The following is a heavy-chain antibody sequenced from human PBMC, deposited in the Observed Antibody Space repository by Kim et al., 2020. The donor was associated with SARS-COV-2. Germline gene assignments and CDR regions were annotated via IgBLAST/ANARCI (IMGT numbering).Heavy chain of an antibody. CDR1: GGSISSYH. D-gene: IGHD3-10*01. Sequence: SETLSLTCTVSGGSISSYHWSWIRQPAGKGLEWIGRMYITGRTDYNPSLKSRVTMSIDTSKNQFSLKLSSMTAADTAVYYCARDYYGSGSYYSEAFDIWG. V-gene: IGHV4-4*07. J-gene: IGHJ3*02. CDR2: MYITGRT. CDR3: ARDYYGSGSYYSEAFDI.